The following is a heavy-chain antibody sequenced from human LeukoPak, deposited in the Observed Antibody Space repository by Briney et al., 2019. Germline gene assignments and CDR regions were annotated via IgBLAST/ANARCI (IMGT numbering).Heavy chain of an antibody. D-gene: IGHD6-19*01. CDR1: GGTFSSYG. CDR2: ISAYNGNT. J-gene: IGHJ5*02. V-gene: IGHV1-18*01. CDR3: IAVAGSNWFDP. Sequence: ASVKVSCKASGGTFSSYGISWVRQAPGQGLEWMGWISAYNGNTNYAQKLQGRVTMTTDTSTSTAYMELRSLRSDDTAVYYCIAVAGSNWFDPWGQGTLVTVSS.